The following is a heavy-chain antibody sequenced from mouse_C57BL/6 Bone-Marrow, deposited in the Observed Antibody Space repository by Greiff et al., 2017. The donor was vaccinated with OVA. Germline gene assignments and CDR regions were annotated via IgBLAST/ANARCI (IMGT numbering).Heavy chain of an antibody. Sequence: QVQLQQPGAELVKPGASVKMSCKASGYTFTSYWITWVKQRPGQGLEWIGDIYPGSGSTNYNEKFKSKATLTVDTSSSTAYMQLSSLTSEDSAVYYCARYRDFLLRPYFDYWGQGTTLTVSS. J-gene: IGHJ2*01. CDR2: IYPGSGST. V-gene: IGHV1-55*01. D-gene: IGHD2-10*01. CDR1: GYTFTSYW. CDR3: ARYRDFLLRPYFDY.